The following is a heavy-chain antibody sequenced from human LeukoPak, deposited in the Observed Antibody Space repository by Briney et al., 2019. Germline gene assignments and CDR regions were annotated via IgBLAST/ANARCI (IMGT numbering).Heavy chain of an antibody. V-gene: IGHV1-69*13. Sequence: SVKVSCKASGGTFSSYAISWVRQAPGQGLEWMGGIIPIFGTANYAQKFQGRVTITADESTSTAYMELSSLRSEDTAVYYCARGVVANPYYYDSSGYLYYFDYWGQGTLVTVSS. CDR3: ARGVVANPYYYDSSGYLYYFDY. CDR1: GGTFSSYA. D-gene: IGHD3-22*01. J-gene: IGHJ4*02. CDR2: IIPIFGTA.